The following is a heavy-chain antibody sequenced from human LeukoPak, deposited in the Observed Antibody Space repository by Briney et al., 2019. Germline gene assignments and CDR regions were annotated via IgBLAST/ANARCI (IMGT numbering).Heavy chain of an antibody. CDR3: ARVLGSGTTNDY. CDR2: ISGSGRTI. V-gene: IGHV3-48*03. J-gene: IGHJ4*02. D-gene: IGHD1-1*01. Sequence: GGSLRLSCAASGFTFNIYDINWVRQAPGKGLEWVSYISGSGRTIYYADSVKGRFTISRDNAKKSLHLQMNSLRAEDTAVYFCARVLGSGTTNDYWGQGTLVTVSS. CDR1: GFTFNIYD.